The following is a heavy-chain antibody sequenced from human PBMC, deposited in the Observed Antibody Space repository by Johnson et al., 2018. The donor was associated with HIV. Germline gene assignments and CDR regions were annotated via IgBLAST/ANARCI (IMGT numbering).Heavy chain of an antibody. CDR3: TRDGVKWDLLGAHNAFDI. D-gene: IGHD1-26*01. J-gene: IGHJ3*02. CDR2: RSKVYGGTT. Sequence: RSKVYGGTTRYAASVKGRFIISRDDSKSIAYLQMNSLKTEDTAVYYCTRDGVKWDLLGAHNAFDIWGQGTMVTVSS. V-gene: IGHV3-49*02.